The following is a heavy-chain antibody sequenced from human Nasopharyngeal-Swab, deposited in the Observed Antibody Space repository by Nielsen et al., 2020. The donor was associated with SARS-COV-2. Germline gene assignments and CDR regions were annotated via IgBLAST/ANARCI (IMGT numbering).Heavy chain of an antibody. J-gene: IGHJ4*02. CDR3: ARDNNYYDSSGYLLFDY. CDR2: IYYSGST. V-gene: IGHV4-39*07. Sequence: WIRQPPGKGLEWIGSIYYSGSTYYNPSLKSRVTISVDTSKNQFSLKLSSVTAADTAVYYCARDNNYYDSSGYLLFDYWGQGTLVTVSS. D-gene: IGHD3-22*01.